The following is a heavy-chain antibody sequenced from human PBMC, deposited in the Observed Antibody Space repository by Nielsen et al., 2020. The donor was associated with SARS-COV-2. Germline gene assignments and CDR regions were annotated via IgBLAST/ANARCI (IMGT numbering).Heavy chain of an antibody. CDR2: INAGNGNT. CDR3: AEQADTAMPLSYYYGMDV. D-gene: IGHD5-18*01. CDR1: GYTFTSYA. Sequence: ASVKVSCKASGYTFTSYAMHWVRQAPGQRLEWMGWINAGNGNTKYSQKFQGRVTITRDTSASTAYMELSSLRSEDTAVYYCAEQADTAMPLSYYYGMDVWGQGTTVTVSS. J-gene: IGHJ6*02. V-gene: IGHV1-3*01.